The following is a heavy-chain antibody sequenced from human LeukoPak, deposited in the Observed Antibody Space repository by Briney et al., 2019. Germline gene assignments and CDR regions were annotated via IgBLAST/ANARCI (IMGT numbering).Heavy chain of an antibody. CDR1: GYSISSGYY. Sequence: PSETLSLTCTVSGYSISSGYYWGWIRQPPGKGLEWIGYIYKSGSTIYNPSLKSPVTISVDTSKNQFSLKLSSVTAADTAVYYCAGFRDSAYRGIGAFDIWGQGTMVTVSS. CDR3: AGFRDSAYRGIGAFDI. CDR2: IYKSGST. J-gene: IGHJ3*02. D-gene: IGHD3-22*01. V-gene: IGHV4-38-2*02.